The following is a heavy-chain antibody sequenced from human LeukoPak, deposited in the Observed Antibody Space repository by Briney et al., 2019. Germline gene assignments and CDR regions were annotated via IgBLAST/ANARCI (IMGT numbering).Heavy chain of an antibody. CDR1: GGTFSSYA. CDR2: IIPIFGTA. V-gene: IGHV1-69*05. D-gene: IGHD6-13*01. CDR3: AGQRIAAAGTRLGWFDP. Sequence: SVKVSCKASGGTFSSYAISWVRQAPGQGLEWMGGIIPIFGTANYAQKFQGRVTITTDESTSTAYMELSSLRSEDTAVYYCAGQRIAAAGTRLGWFDPWGLGTLVTVSS. J-gene: IGHJ5*02.